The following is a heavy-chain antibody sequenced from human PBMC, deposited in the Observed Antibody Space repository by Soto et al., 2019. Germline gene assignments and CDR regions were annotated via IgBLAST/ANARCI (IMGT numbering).Heavy chain of an antibody. CDR1: GFTFSTYG. CDR2: ISYAESNK. J-gene: IGHJ4*02. D-gene: IGHD3-22*01. Sequence: QVQMVESGGGVVQPGRSLRLSCAASGFTFSTYGMHWVRQAPGKGLEWVAFISYAESNKYYADSVKGRFTISRDISRHTLYLQLKSLRAEDPAVYYCARYYYYDSSGTPDYWGQGTLVTVSS. V-gene: IGHV3-30*03. CDR3: ARYYYYDSSGTPDY.